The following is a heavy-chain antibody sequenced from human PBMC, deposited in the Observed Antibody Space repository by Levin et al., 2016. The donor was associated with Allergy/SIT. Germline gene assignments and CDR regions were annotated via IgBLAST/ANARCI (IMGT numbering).Heavy chain of an antibody. CDR2: INHSGNI. J-gene: IGHJ6*03. Sequence: WIRQPPGKGLEWIGEINHSGNINYNPSLKSRVTISVDTSKNQFSLNLNSVTAADTAVYYCARGFVRQDYDSWSGSYRPGPYLYYMDVWGKGATVTVSS. V-gene: IGHV4-34*01. CDR3: ARGFVRQDYDSWSGSYRPGPYLYYMDV. D-gene: IGHD3-3*01.